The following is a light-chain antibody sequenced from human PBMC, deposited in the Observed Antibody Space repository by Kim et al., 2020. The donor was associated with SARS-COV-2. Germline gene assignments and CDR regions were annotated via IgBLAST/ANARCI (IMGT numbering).Light chain of an antibody. Sequence: GTTVLISGTRTSGSIGSNYVQWYRQHPGSSPSTLIYEDRRRPSGVPDRFSGSIDACNDAASLTSAGLRAEDEDDCFCHSYDTSMWVFGGGTKLT. J-gene: IGLJ3*02. CDR1: SGSIGSNY. V-gene: IGLV6-57*01. CDR3: HSYDTSMWV. CDR2: EDR.